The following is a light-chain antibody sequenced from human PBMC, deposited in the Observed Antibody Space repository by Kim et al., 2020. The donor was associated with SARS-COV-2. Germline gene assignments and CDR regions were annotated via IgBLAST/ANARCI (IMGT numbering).Light chain of an antibody. CDR2: RNN. J-gene: IGLJ1*01. CDR1: HANNGSNY. CDR3: AAWDDSLSGYV. V-gene: IGLV1-47*01. Sequence: VPVSVSGTHANNGSNYVSWYQQHPGTAPKPLIYRNNPLPSGVPDRFSGSKSGTSASLAISGLRSEDEADYYCAAWDDSLSGYVFGTGTKVTVL.